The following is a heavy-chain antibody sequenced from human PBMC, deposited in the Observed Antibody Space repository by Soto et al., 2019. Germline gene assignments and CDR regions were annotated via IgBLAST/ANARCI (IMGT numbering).Heavy chain of an antibody. CDR1: GFIFNNYA. V-gene: IGHV3-23*01. CDR3: VRRAGGAVVWYYDL. J-gene: IGHJ2*01. D-gene: IGHD2-21*01. CDR2: VSGRGGSA. Sequence: EVQLLESGGGLVQRGGSLRLSCAASGFIFNNYAMTWVRQAPGKGLEWVARVSGRGGSAYYAVSVKGRLTISRDNSNNTLYLQMTNVRCEDTAAYYCVRRAGGAVVWYYDLWGRGTLVSVFS.